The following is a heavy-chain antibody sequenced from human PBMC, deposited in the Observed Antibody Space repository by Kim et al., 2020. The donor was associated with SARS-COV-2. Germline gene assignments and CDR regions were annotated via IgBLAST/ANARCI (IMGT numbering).Heavy chain of an antibody. Sequence: ASVKVSCKASGYTFTSYAMHWVRQAPGQRLEWMGWINAGNGNTKYSQKFQGRVTITRDTSASTAYMELSSLRSEDTAVYYCASGDSYYYDSSGYEVPSGMDLWGRGTTVTVSS. CDR1: GYTFTSYA. CDR2: INAGNGNT. V-gene: IGHV1-3*01. CDR3: ASGDSYYYDSSGYEVPSGMDL. D-gene: IGHD3-22*01. J-gene: IGHJ6*02.